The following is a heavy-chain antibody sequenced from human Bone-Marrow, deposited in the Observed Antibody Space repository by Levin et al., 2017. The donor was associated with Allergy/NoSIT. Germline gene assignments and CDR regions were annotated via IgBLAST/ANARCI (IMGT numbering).Heavy chain of an antibody. CDR3: AKDILTGYYPYAFDI. CDR2: ISYDGSNK. Sequence: GESLKISCAASGFTFSSYGMHWVRQAPGKGLEWVAVISYDGSNKYYADSVKGRFTISRDNSKNTLYLQMNSLRAEDTAVYYCAKDILTGYYPYAFDIWGQGTMVTVSS. D-gene: IGHD3-9*01. CDR1: GFTFSSYG. J-gene: IGHJ3*02. V-gene: IGHV3-30*18.